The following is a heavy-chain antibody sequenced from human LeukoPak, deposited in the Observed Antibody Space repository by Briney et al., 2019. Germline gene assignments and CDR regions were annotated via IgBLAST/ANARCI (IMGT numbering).Heavy chain of an antibody. J-gene: IGHJ4*02. CDR2: INSEGTTT. Sequence: GGSLRLSCAASGFTLSTYWMHWVRHAPGKGPVWVSRINSEGTTTQYADSVKGRFAISRDNAKNTLDLQMNSLRDEDTAMYFCARGTHFSNAYTGLDCWGQGTLVTVSS. V-gene: IGHV3-74*01. D-gene: IGHD4-11*01. CDR3: ARGTHFSNAYTGLDC. CDR1: GFTLSTYW.